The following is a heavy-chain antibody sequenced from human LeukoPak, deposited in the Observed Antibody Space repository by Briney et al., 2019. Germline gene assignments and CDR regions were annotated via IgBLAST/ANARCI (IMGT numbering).Heavy chain of an antibody. CDR2: IYYSGST. J-gene: IGHJ4*02. D-gene: IGHD3-10*01. V-gene: IGHV4-39*01. CDR3: ARAPRITMVRGVIRKGFDY. Sequence: PSETLSLTCTVSGGSISSSSYYWGWIRQPPGKGLEWIGSIYYSGSTYYNPSLKSRVTISVDTSKNQFSLKLSSVTAADTAVYYCARAPRITMVRGVIRKGFDYWGQGTLVTVSS. CDR1: GGSISSSSYY.